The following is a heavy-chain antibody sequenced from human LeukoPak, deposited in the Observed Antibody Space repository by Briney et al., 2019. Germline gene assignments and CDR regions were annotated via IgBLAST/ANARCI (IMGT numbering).Heavy chain of an antibody. Sequence: ASVKVSCKASGYTFTSYYMHWVRQAPGQGLEWMGIINPSGGSTSYVQKFQGRVTMTRDTSTSTVYMELSSLRSEHTAVYYCARDLTMVRGVIIGLFAFDIWGQGTMVTVSS. CDR3: ARDLTMVRGVIIGLFAFDI. CDR1: GYTFTSYY. V-gene: IGHV1-46*01. CDR2: INPSGGST. D-gene: IGHD3-10*01. J-gene: IGHJ3*02.